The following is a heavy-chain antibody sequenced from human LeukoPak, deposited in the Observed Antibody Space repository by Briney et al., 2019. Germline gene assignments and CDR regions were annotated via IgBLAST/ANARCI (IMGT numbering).Heavy chain of an antibody. Sequence: PGGSLRLSCATSGFNFNSNAMIWVRQAPGKGLEWVSYISSSSSTIYYADSVKGRFTISRDNAKNSLYLQMNSLRAEDTAVYYCARDWGSYGYVGLDYWGQGTLVTVSS. CDR1: GFNFNSNA. CDR2: ISSSSSTI. J-gene: IGHJ4*02. CDR3: ARDWGSYGYVGLDY. D-gene: IGHD5-18*01. V-gene: IGHV3-48*01.